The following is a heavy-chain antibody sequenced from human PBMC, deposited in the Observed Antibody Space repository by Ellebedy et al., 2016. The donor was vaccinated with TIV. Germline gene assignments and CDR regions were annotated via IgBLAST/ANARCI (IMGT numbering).Heavy chain of an antibody. Sequence: GGSLRLSXVASGFPFKDFYMYWVRRAPGKGLEWVSYISDSGRPLHYGDSVKGRFTISRDNARNVVYLQMSSLRAEDTAVYYCATGPYCNEGTCRSDVLLWGQGTLVTVSS. D-gene: IGHD2-15*01. J-gene: IGHJ4*02. V-gene: IGHV3-11*01. CDR1: GFPFKDFY. CDR3: ATGPYCNEGTCRSDVLL. CDR2: ISDSGRPL.